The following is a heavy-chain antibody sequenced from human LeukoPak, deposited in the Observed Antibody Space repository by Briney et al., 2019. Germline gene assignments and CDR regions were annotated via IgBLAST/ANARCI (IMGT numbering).Heavy chain of an antibody. J-gene: IGHJ4*02. Sequence: SETLSLTCTVSGGSISSGGYYWSWVRQHPGKGLEWIGYIYYSGSTYYNPSLKSRVTISVDTSKNQFSLKLSSVTAADTAVYYCAREKSMDPTIDYWGQGTLVTVSS. CDR3: AREKSMDPTIDY. V-gene: IGHV4-31*03. D-gene: IGHD1-14*01. CDR1: GGSISSGGYY. CDR2: IYYSGST.